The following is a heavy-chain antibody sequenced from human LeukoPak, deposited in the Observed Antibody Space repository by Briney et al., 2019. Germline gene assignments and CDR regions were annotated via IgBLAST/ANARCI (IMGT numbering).Heavy chain of an antibody. CDR2: VSGHDGST. V-gene: IGHV1-18*01. D-gene: IGHD5-24*01. CDR1: GYRFDTFG. Sequence: ASVKVSCKASGYRFDTFGISWVRQAPGQGLEWMGWVSGHDGSTQYTQKFQERVTMTTEKSRSTAYLELRALRSDDTAVYYCAKTRAHNSDVWGQGTTVIVSS. CDR3: AKTRAHNSDV. J-gene: IGHJ6*02.